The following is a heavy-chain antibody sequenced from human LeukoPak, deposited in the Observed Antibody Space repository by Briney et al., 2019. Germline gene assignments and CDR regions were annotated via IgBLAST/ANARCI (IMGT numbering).Heavy chain of an antibody. D-gene: IGHD5-12*01. CDR1: GFTFSNYA. Sequence: PGGSLRLSCEASGFTFSNYAMSWVRQAPGKGLEWVSGISASGGTIYYADSVKGRFTISRDNSKNTLYLRMHSLRVEHTVVYYCAKGIYSGYEYYFDFWGQGTLVTVSS. J-gene: IGHJ4*02. V-gene: IGHV3-23*01. CDR2: ISASGGTI. CDR3: AKGIYSGYEYYFDF.